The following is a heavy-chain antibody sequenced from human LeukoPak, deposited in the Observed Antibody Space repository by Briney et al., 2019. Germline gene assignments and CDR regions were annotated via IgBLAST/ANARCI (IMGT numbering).Heavy chain of an antibody. D-gene: IGHD3-10*01. J-gene: IGHJ3*02. CDR2: INWNGGST. Sequence: GGSLRLSCAASGFTFSSYAMSWVRQAPGKGLEWVSGINWNGGSTGYADSVKGRFTISRDNAKNSLYLQMNSLRAEDTALYYCATRSGNNAFDIWGQGTMVTVSS. CDR1: GFTFSSYA. V-gene: IGHV3-20*04. CDR3: ATRSGNNAFDI.